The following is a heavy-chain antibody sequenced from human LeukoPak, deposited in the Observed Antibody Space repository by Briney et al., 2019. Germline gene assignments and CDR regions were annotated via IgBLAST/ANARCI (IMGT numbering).Heavy chain of an antibody. Sequence: GRSLRLSCAASGFTFSSYAMHWVRQAPGKGLEWVAVISYDGSNKYYADSVKGRITISRDNSKNTLFLQMSSLRAEDTAVYCCAKDRAQQLVLDFWGQGTLVTVSS. J-gene: IGHJ4*02. CDR2: ISYDGSNK. CDR3: AKDRAQQLVLDF. D-gene: IGHD6-13*01. CDR1: GFTFSSYA. V-gene: IGHV3-30-3*01.